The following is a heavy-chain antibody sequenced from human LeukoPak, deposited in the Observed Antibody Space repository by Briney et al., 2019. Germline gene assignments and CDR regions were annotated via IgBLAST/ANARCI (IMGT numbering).Heavy chain of an antibody. CDR3: AKEAGGYYYFYGMDV. CDR2: IRYDGSNK. D-gene: IGHD2-15*01. V-gene: IGHV3-30*02. CDR1: GFTFSSYG. Sequence: GGSLRLSCAASGFTFSSYGMHWVRQAPGKGLEWVAFIRYDGSNKYYADSVKGRFTISRDNSKNTLYLQMDSLRDEDTAVYYCAKEAGGYYYFYGMDVWGQGTTVTVSS. J-gene: IGHJ6*02.